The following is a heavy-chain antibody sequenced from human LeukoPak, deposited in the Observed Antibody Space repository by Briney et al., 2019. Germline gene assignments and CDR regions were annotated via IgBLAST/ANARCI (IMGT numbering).Heavy chain of an antibody. Sequence: PSETLSLTCTVSGGSISSSSYYWGWIRQPPGKGLEWIGSIYYSGSTNYNPSLKSRVTISVDTSKNQFSLKLSSVTAADTAVYYCASFYSSSSFAFDIWGKGTTVTVSS. CDR1: GGSISSSSYY. V-gene: IGHV4-39*07. D-gene: IGHD6-13*01. J-gene: IGHJ6*04. CDR3: ASFYSSSSFAFDI. CDR2: IYYSGST.